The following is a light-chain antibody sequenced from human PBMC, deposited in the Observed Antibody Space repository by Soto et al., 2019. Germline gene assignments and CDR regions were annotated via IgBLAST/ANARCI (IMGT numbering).Light chain of an antibody. Sequence: EIVITQSPATLSVSPGKRATLSCRASQGVSSNLAWYQQKPGQAPRLLIYGSSTRATGIPARFSGSGSVTEFTLTISSLQSEDFAVYYCQEYNNWPRTFGQGTKVVIK. CDR2: GSS. J-gene: IGKJ1*01. CDR1: QGVSSN. CDR3: QEYNNWPRT. V-gene: IGKV3-15*01.